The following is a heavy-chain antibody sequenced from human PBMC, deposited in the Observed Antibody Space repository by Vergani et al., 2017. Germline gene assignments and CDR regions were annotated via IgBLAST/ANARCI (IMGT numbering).Heavy chain of an antibody. CDR3: ARAGVEYSSSSDYYYYYMDV. CDR1: GGSISSGGYY. CDR2: IYYSGST. J-gene: IGHJ6*03. D-gene: IGHD6-6*01. Sequence: QLQLQESGSGLVKPSQTLSLTCAVSGGSISSGGYYWSWIRQHPGKGLEWIGYIYYSGSTYYNPSLKSRVTISVDTSKNQFSLKLSSVTAADTAVYYCARAGVEYSSSSDYYYYYMDVWRKGTTATVSS. V-gene: IGHV4-31*11.